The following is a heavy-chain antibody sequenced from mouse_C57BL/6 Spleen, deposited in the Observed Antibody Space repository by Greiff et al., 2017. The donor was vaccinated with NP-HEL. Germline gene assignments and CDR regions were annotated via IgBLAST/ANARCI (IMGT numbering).Heavy chain of an antibody. CDR2: IDPSDSYT. V-gene: IGHV1-50*01. CDR1: GYTFTSYW. CDR3: ARSGYGSPYFDV. J-gene: IGHJ1*03. Sequence: VQLQQPGAELVKPGASVKLSCKASGYTFTSYWMQWVKQRPGQGLEWIGEIDPSDSYTNYNQKFKGKATLTVDTSSSTAYMQLSSLTSEDSAVYYCARSGYGSPYFDVWGTGTTVTVSS. D-gene: IGHD1-1*01.